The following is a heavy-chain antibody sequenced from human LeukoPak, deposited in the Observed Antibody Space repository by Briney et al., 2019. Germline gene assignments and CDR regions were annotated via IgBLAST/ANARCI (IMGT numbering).Heavy chain of an antibody. D-gene: IGHD6-19*01. J-gene: IGHJ4*02. CDR3: ARDLGAVAGTEFDY. CDR2: IKQDGSEK. V-gene: IGHV3-7*01. CDR1: GFTFSSYW. Sequence: GGSLRPSCAASGFTFSSYWMSWVRQAPGKGLEWVANIKQDGSEKYYVDSVKGRFTISRDNAKNSLYLQMNSLRAEDTAVYYCARDLGAVAGTEFDYWGQGTLVTVSS.